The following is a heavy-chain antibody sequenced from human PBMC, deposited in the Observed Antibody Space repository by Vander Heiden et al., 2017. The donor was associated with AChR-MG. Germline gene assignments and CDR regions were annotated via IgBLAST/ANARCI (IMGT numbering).Heavy chain of an antibody. CDR2: ISGSGGST. CDR1: GFTFSSDA. Sequence: EVQLLESGGGLVQPGGSLRLSCAPSGFTFSSDAMGWVRQAPGKGLEWVSAISGSGGSTYYADSVKGRFTISRDNSKNTLYLQMNSLRAEDTAVYYCAKLPYGSGSYPYYFDYWGQGTLVTVSS. V-gene: IGHV3-23*01. D-gene: IGHD3-10*01. J-gene: IGHJ4*02. CDR3: AKLPYGSGSYPYYFDY.